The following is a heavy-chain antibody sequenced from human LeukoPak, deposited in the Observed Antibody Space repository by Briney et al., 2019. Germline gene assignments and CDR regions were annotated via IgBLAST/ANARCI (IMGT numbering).Heavy chain of an antibody. CDR1: GYTLTGYY. D-gene: IGHD6-19*01. Sequence: ASVKVSCKAFGYTLTGYYTHWVRQAPGQGLEWMGWINPNSGGTNYAQKFQGRVTMTRDTSISTAYMELSRLRSDDTAVYYCARVSGGWLSQQIDYWGQGTLVTVSS. CDR3: ARVSGGWLSQQIDY. CDR2: INPNSGGT. J-gene: IGHJ4*02. V-gene: IGHV1-2*02.